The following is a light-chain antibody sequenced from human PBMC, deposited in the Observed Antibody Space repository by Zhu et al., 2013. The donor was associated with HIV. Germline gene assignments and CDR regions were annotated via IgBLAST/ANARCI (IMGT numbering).Light chain of an antibody. V-gene: IGKV3-15*01. CDR2: GAS. CDR3: QQYNNWPFAVT. Sequence: EIVMTQSPATLSVSLGGRATLSCRASQSIATNVAWYQHKGGQAPRLLIYGASTRATGVPARFSGSGSATQFTLTISSLKSEDSAVYYCQQYNNWPFAVTFGGGTKMDIK. J-gene: IGKJ4*01. CDR1: QSIATN.